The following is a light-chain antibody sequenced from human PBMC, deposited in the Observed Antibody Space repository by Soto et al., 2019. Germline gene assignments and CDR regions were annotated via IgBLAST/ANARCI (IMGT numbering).Light chain of an antibody. CDR1: QTISSW. CDR2: KAS. Sequence: DIQMTQSPSTLSGSVGDRVTITCRASQTISSWLAWYQQKPGKAPKLLIYKASTLKSGVPSRFSGSGSGTEFTLTISSLKPDDFPTYYCQQYDSFSGTLGQGTKVDIK. V-gene: IGKV1-5*03. J-gene: IGKJ1*01. CDR3: QQYDSFSGT.